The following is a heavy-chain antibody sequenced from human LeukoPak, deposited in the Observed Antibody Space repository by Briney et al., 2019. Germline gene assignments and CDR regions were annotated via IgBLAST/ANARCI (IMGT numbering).Heavy chain of an antibody. Sequence: GGSLRLSCAASGFTFSSYAMSWVRQAPGKGLEWVSATSGSGGSTYYADSVKGRFTISRDNSKNTLYLQMNSLRAEDTAVYYCAKDQGWLGAAGAGFDPWGQGTLVTVSS. CDR3: AKDQGWLGAAGAGFDP. D-gene: IGHD6-13*01. CDR1: GFTFSSYA. J-gene: IGHJ5*02. CDR2: TSGSGGST. V-gene: IGHV3-23*01.